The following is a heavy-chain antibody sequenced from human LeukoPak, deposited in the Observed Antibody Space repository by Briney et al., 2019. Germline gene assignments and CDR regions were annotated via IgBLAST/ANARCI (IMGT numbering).Heavy chain of an antibody. CDR2: ISAYNGNT. D-gene: IGHD2-2*01. CDR1: GYTFTSYG. V-gene: IGHV1-18*01. J-gene: IGHJ4*02. Sequence: RASVKVSCKASGYTFTSYGISWVRQAPGQGLEWMGWISAYNGNTNYAQKVQGRVTMTTDTSTSTAYMELRSLRSDDTAVYYCARGYLSDIVVVPAAFDYWGQGTLVTVSS. CDR3: ARGYLSDIVVVPAAFDY.